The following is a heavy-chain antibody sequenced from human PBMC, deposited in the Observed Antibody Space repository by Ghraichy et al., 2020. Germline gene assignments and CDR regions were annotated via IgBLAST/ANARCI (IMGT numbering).Heavy chain of an antibody. CDR3: ARVGSSSLFGAWGFDY. J-gene: IGHJ4*02. V-gene: IGHV1-2*02. D-gene: IGHD2-15*01. Sequence: APVKVSCKASGYTFTDYYMHWVRQAPGQGLEWMGWINPHTGGTNYAQKFQGRVTMTRDTSISTAYMELSRLRSDDTAVYYCARVGSSSLFGAWGFDYWGQGALVTVSS. CDR1: GYTFTDYY. CDR2: INPHTGGT.